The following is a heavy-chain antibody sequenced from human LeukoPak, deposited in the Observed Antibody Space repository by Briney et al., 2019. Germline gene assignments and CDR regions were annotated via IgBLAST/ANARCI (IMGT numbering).Heavy chain of an antibody. CDR2: ISGSGGRT. CDR3: AKDPSAFKVPAAADY. Sequence: GGSLRLSCAASGFTFSSYAMSWVRQAPGKGLEWVSAISGSGGRTYYADSVKGRFTISRDNSKNTLYLQMNSLRAEDTAVYYCAKDPSAFKVPAAADYWGQGTLVTVSS. J-gene: IGHJ4*02. CDR1: GFTFSSYA. V-gene: IGHV3-23*01. D-gene: IGHD2-2*01.